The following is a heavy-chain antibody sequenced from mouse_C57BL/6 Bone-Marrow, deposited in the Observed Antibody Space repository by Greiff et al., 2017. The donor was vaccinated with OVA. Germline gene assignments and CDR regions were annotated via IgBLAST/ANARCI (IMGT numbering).Heavy chain of an antibody. CDR1: GYTFTSYW. D-gene: IGHD2-4*01. CDR3: ARKIYYDSLAY. Sequence: QVQLQQPGAELVKPGASVKMSCKASGYTFTSYWITWVKQRPGQGLEWIGDIYPGSGSTNYIEKFKSKATLTVDTSSSTAYMQLSSLTSEDSAVYYCARKIYYDSLAYWGQGTLVTVSA. J-gene: IGHJ3*01. V-gene: IGHV1-55*01. CDR2: IYPGSGST.